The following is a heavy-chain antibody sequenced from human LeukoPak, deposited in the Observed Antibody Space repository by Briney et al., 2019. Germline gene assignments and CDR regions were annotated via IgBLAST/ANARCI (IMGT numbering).Heavy chain of an antibody. CDR2: INWNGGST. Sequence: GGSLRLSCAASGFTFDDYGMSWVRQAPGKGLEWVSGINWNGGSTGYADSVKGRFTISGDNAKNSLYLQMNSLRAEDTALYYCAKDKYSSSRSSHFDYWGQGTLVTVSS. V-gene: IGHV3-20*04. D-gene: IGHD6-13*01. CDR3: AKDKYSSSRSSHFDY. J-gene: IGHJ4*02. CDR1: GFTFDDYG.